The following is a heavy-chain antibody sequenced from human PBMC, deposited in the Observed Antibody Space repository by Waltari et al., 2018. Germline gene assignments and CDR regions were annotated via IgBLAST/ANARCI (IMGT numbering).Heavy chain of an antibody. D-gene: IGHD4-4*01. J-gene: IGHJ6*04. CDR1: GGSLYNLF. V-gene: IGHV4-4*07. Sequence: QAQVQASSPRLLKSSETLSLTCTVSGGSLYNLFLTWPRRRAGKGLEWIGRIFSSTGSTNYNSSLKSRVAMSADTSKNQISLKLSSVTAADTAVYYCARGRGLQGFNFYYDMDVWGKGTTVTVSS. CDR2: IFSSTGST. CDR3: ARGRGLQGFNFYYDMDV.